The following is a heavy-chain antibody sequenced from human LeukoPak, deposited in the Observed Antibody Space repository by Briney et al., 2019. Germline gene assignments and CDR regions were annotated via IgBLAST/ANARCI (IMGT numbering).Heavy chain of an antibody. CDR1: GGSISSHY. V-gene: IGHV4-59*11. CDR3: AREIYSNYGFDY. J-gene: IGHJ4*02. CDR2: IYYSGST. D-gene: IGHD4-11*01. Sequence: SETLSLTCTVSGGSISSHYWSWIRQPPGKGLEWIGYIYYSGSTNYNPSLKSRVTISVDTSKNQFSLKLSSVTAADTAVYYCAREIYSNYGFDYWGQGTLVTVSS.